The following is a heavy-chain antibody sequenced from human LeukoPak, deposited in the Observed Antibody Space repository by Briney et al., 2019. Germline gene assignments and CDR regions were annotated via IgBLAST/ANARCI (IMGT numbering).Heavy chain of an antibody. V-gene: IGHV3-23*01. Sequence: GGSLRLSCAASGFTFSSYAMSWVRQAPGKGLEWVSAISGSGGSTYYADSVKGRFTISRDNSKNTLYLQMNSLRAEDTAVYYCAKLVYSDSSGYYYFDYWGQGTLVTVSS. CDR2: ISGSGGST. J-gene: IGHJ4*02. CDR3: AKLVYSDSSGYYYFDY. D-gene: IGHD3-22*01. CDR1: GFTFSSYA.